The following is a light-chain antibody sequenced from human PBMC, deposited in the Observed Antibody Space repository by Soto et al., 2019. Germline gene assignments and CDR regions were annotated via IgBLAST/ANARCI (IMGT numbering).Light chain of an antibody. CDR1: QSVSSSD. V-gene: IGKV3-20*01. J-gene: IGKJ2*01. CDR3: QQYDT. Sequence: IVLMQSPGTLSLSPGERATLSCRASQSVSSSDLAWYQQKPGQAPRLLIYSASSRATGIPDRFSGSGSGTDFTLTISRLEPEDFAVYYCQQYDTFGQGTKLEIK. CDR2: SAS.